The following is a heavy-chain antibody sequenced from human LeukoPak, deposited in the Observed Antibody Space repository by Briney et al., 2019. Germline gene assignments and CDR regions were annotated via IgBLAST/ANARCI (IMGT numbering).Heavy chain of an antibody. Sequence: SETLSLSCSVSGGSISTHYWTWIRQSAGKGLEWIGRIYAGGSTNVNPSLKSRVTLSAVTSKNQFSLRLTSVTAADTAVYYCARALWANGLDSWGHGLLVTVSS. CDR2: IYAGGST. CDR1: GGSISTHY. J-gene: IGHJ5*01. V-gene: IGHV4-4*07. CDR3: ARALWANGLDS. D-gene: IGHD2-8*01.